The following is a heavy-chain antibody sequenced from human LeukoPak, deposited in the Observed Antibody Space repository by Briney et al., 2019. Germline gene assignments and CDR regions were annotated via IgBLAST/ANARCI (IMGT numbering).Heavy chain of an antibody. D-gene: IGHD6-13*01. J-gene: IGHJ5*02. CDR2: IYYSGST. CDR3: ARGGSSSWYGTNWFDP. V-gene: IGHV4-39*01. CDR1: GGSISSSSYY. Sequence: SETLSLTCTVSGGSISSSSYYWGWIRQPPGKGLEWIGSIYYSGSTYYNPSLKSRVTISVGTSKNQFSLKLSSVTAADTAVYYCARGGSSSWYGTNWFDPWGQGTLVTVSS.